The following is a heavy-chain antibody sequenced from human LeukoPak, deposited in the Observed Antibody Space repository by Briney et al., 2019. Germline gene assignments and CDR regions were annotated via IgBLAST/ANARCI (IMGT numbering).Heavy chain of an antibody. Sequence: PGGSLRLSCAASGFTFSSYAMSWVRQAPGKGLEWVSAISGSGGSTYYADSVKGRFTISRDNSKNTLYLQMNSLRAEDTAVYYCTGGAFAARYYYYYYMDVWGKGTTVTVSS. CDR2: ISGSGGST. CDR1: GFTFSSYA. D-gene: IGHD2/OR15-2a*01. CDR3: TGGAFAARYYYYYYMDV. V-gene: IGHV3-23*01. J-gene: IGHJ6*03.